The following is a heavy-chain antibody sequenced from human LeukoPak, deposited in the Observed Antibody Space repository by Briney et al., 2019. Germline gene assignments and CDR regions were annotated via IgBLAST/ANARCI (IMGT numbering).Heavy chain of an antibody. Sequence: GGSLRLSCAASGSTFSDAWMSWVRQAPGKGLEWVDQIKSKTDGGTTDYAAPVKGRFTISRDDSKNTLYLQMNSLKTEDTAVYYCTTEEGFWSGYYGQAFDYWGQGTLVTVSS. CDR2: IKSKTDGGTT. D-gene: IGHD3-3*01. V-gene: IGHV3-15*01. CDR1: GSTFSDAW. J-gene: IGHJ4*02. CDR3: TTEEGFWSGYYGQAFDY.